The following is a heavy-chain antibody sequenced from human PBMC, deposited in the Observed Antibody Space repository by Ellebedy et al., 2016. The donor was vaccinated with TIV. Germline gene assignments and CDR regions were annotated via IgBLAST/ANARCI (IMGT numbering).Heavy chain of an antibody. Sequence: SETLSLXCAVYGGSFSGYYWSWIRQPPGKGLEWIGEINHSGSTNYNPSLKSRVTISVDTSKNQFSLKLSSVTAADTAVYYCARGERFGELLPLDYWGQGTLVTVSS. CDR3: ARGERFGELLPLDY. V-gene: IGHV4-34*01. CDR2: INHSGST. J-gene: IGHJ4*02. CDR1: GGSFSGYY. D-gene: IGHD3-10*01.